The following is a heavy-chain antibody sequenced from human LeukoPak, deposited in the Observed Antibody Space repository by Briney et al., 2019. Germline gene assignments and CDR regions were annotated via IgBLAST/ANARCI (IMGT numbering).Heavy chain of an antibody. CDR2: ISGSGGRT. D-gene: IGHD4-17*01. CDR3: ARDGTTDDAFDI. V-gene: IGHV3-23*01. J-gene: IGHJ3*02. Sequence: QTGGSLRLSCAASGFTFSSYGMSWVRQAPGKGLEWVSVISGSGGRTCYADSVKGRFTISRDNAKNSLYLQMNSLRAEDTAVYYCARDGTTDDAFDIWGQGTMVTVSS. CDR1: GFTFSSYG.